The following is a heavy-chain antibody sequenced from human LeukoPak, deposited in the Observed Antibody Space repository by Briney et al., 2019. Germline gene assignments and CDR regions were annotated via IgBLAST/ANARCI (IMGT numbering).Heavy chain of an antibody. CDR1: GYTLTELS. CDR2: FDPEDGET. D-gene: IGHD3-22*01. J-gene: IGHJ3*02. V-gene: IGHV1-24*01. CDR3: ATGYYYDSSGYLWAFDI. Sequence: ASVKVSCKVSGYTLTELSMHWVRQAPGKGLEWMGGFDPEDGETIYAQKFQGRVTMTEDTSTDTAYMELSSLRSEDTAVYYCATGYYYDSSGYLWAFDIWGQGTMVTVSS.